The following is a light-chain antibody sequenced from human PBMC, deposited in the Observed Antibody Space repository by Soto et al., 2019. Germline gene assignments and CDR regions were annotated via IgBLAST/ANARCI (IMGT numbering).Light chain of an antibody. V-gene: IGLV2-14*01. CDR1: SNDVGGYNY. J-gene: IGLJ3*02. CDR2: EVS. CDR3: CSYTSTNSRV. Sequence: QSVLTPPASMSGSPGQSITISCTGTSNDVGGYNYVSWYQQHPGKAPKLMIFEVSNRPSGVSNRLSGSKSGNTASLTISGLQAEDEAYYYCCSYTSTNSRVFGGGTKRTVL.